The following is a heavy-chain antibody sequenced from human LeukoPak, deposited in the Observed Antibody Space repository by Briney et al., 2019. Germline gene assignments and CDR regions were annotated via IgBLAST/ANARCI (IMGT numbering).Heavy chain of an antibody. CDR3: AKRPLSSCN. Sequence: GGSLRLSCAVSGFTMRANEMTWVRQAPGKGLEWVSLIYSSGGTSYADSVKGRFTISKDNSKNTLYLQMNSLRAEDTAVYYCAKRPLSSCNWGLGTLVSVSS. V-gene: IGHV3-66*01. CDR2: IYSSGGT. CDR1: GFTMRANE. J-gene: IGHJ4*01. D-gene: IGHD5/OR15-5a*01.